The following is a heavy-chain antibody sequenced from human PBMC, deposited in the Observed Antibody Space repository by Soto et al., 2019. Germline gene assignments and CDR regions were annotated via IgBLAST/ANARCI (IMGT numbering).Heavy chain of an antibody. CDR3: ARPRGAARPTYYYGMDV. CDR1: GYTFSSYA. D-gene: IGHD6-6*01. Sequence: QVQLVQSGAEVKKPGASVKVSCKASGYTFSSYAISWVRQAPGQGLEWMGGIIPIFGTANYAQKFQGRVTITADKSQSTDYMELSSLRSEDTAVYYCARPRGAARPTYYYGMDVWGQGTTVTVSS. CDR2: IIPIFGTA. J-gene: IGHJ6*02. V-gene: IGHV1-69*06.